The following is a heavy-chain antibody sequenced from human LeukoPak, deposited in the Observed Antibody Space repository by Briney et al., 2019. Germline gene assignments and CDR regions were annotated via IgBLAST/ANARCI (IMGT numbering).Heavy chain of an antibody. CDR1: GDSISSYY. CDR3: ARGGARGYSYGGPDY. J-gene: IGHJ4*02. V-gene: IGHV4-59*01. CDR2: IYDSGST. Sequence: PSETLSLTCTVSGDSISSYYWSWIRQSPGKGLEWIGYIYDSGSTNYNPSLKSRVSISVDTSKNQFSLKLSSVIAADTAVYYCARGGARGYSYGGPDYWGQGTLVTVSS. D-gene: IGHD5-18*01.